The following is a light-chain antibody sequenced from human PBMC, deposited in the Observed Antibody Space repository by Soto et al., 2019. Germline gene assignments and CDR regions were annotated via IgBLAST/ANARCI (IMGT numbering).Light chain of an antibody. CDR2: EVN. CDR1: SNDVGGYDF. Sequence: LTQPPSASGSPVRSVTISCTGTSNDVGGYDFVSWYQQHPGRAPKLIIVEVNKWPSGVPDRFSASKSGNTASLTVSGLQAEDEADYYCSSYAGDNTYVFGTGTKVTVL. J-gene: IGLJ1*01. V-gene: IGLV2-8*01. CDR3: SSYAGDNTYV.